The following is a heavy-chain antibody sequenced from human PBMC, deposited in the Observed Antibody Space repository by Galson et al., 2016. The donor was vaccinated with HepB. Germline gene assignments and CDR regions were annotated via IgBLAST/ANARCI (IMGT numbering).Heavy chain of an antibody. D-gene: IGHD1-26*01. CDR1: GLTVNSNY. Sequence: SLRLSCAASGLTVNSNYMAWVRQAPGKGLEWVSIIYSSGTTHYADSVKGRFTISRDNSKNTLYLQMNSLRAEDTALYYCARAHSAWAPGYFFDYWGQGTLVTVSS. CDR3: ARAHSAWAPGYFFDY. CDR2: IYSSGTT. J-gene: IGHJ4*02. V-gene: IGHV3-53*01.